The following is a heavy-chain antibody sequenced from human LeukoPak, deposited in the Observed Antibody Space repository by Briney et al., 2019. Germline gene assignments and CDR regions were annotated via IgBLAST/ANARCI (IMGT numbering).Heavy chain of an antibody. CDR1: GFTFSTYA. CDR3: AKDSAKKYDDY. Sequence: QPGGSLRLSCEASGFTFSTYAMSWVRQAPGKGLEWVSSFSGSDGTTYYADSVKGRFTISRDNSKNTLYLQMNGLRAEDTAVYYCAKDSAKKYDDYWGQGTLVTVSS. V-gene: IGHV3-23*01. J-gene: IGHJ4*02. CDR2: FSGSDGTT. D-gene: IGHD2/OR15-2a*01.